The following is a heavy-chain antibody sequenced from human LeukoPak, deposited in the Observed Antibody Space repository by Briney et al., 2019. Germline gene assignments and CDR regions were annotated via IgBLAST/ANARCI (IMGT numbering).Heavy chain of an antibody. CDR2: ISLTGLT. Sequence: SETLSLTCTVSGASITSYYWSWIRQPPGQGLEWIGEISLTGLTHYNPSLESRVTVSLDKSKNQLSLNLTSVTAADTAVYYCSRENGAFSPFGYWGQGTLVTVSS. V-gene: IGHV4-59*12. J-gene: IGHJ4*02. D-gene: IGHD2-8*01. CDR3: SRENGAFSPFGY. CDR1: GASITSYY.